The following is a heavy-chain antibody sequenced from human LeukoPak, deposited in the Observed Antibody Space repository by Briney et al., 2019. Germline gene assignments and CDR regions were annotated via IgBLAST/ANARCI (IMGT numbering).Heavy chain of an antibody. CDR1: GFTFSSYG. CDR3: VKEFGGHSYGAYFDY. D-gene: IGHD5-18*01. Sequence: GGSLRLSCAASGFTFSSYGMHWVRQAPGKGLEWVTVISYDGSNKYYADSVKGRFTISRDNSKNTLYLQMNSLRAEDTAVYYCVKEFGGHSYGAYFDYWGQGTLVTVSS. CDR2: ISYDGSNK. V-gene: IGHV3-30*18. J-gene: IGHJ4*02.